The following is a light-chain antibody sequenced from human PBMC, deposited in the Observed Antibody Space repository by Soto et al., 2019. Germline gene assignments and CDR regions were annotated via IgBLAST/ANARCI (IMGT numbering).Light chain of an antibody. CDR2: DAS. J-gene: IGKJ2*01. Sequence: EIVLTQSPASLSLSPGERDTLSWRASQSVSSFLGWYQQKRGQAPRLLIYDASNRATGIPARFSGSGSGTDFTLTISILEPEDFAVYYCQQRSNWPYTFGQGTKLEIK. V-gene: IGKV3-11*01. CDR1: QSVSSF. CDR3: QQRSNWPYT.